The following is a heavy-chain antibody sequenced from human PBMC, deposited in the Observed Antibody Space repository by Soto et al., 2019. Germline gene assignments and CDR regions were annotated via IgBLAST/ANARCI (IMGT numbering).Heavy chain of an antibody. CDR2: IYYSGST. Sequence: QVQLQESGPGLVKPSQTLSLTCTVSGGSISSGDYYWSWIRQPPGKGLEWIGYIYYSGSTYYNPSLKSRVTISVDTSKNQFSLKLSPVTAADTAVYYCARYCSGGSCYEGRSSLFDYWGQGTLVTVSS. V-gene: IGHV4-30-4*01. D-gene: IGHD2-15*01. CDR3: ARYCSGGSCYEGRSSLFDY. CDR1: GGSISSGDYY. J-gene: IGHJ4*02.